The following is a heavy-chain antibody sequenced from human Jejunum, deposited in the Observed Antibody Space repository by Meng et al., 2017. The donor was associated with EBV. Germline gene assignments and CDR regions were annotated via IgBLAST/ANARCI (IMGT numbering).Heavy chain of an antibody. J-gene: IGHJ4*02. CDR2: ISPNSGGT. CDR3: ARDQNGSYFAY. Sequence: VQLVQSGAEVKKPGASVKVSCKASGYTFTGYHIHWVRQAPGQGLEWMGRISPNSGGTDFAHNFQGRVTMTRDTSTATVYMEMSSLTSDDTAVYYCARDQNGSYFAYWGQGTLVTVSS. D-gene: IGHD1-26*01. CDR1: GYTFTGYH. V-gene: IGHV1-2*06.